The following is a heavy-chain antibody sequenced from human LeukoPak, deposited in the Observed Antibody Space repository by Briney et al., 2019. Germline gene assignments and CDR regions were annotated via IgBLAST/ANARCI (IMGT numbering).Heavy chain of an antibody. Sequence: GGSLRLSCVASGFTFSNYFMHWVRQAPGRGLDWVALIWSDGSSQYYADSVKGRYTISRDNSKNTLYLQMNSLRAEDTAVYYCASGVPAAIYWGQGTLVTVSS. V-gene: IGHV3-33*01. D-gene: IGHD2-2*01. CDR3: ASGVPAAIY. J-gene: IGHJ4*02. CDR1: GFTFSNYF. CDR2: IWSDGSSQ.